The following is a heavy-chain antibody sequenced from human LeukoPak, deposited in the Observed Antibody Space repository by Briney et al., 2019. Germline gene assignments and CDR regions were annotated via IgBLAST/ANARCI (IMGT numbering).Heavy chain of an antibody. Sequence: ASVKVSCKASGYTFTSYYMHWVRQAPGQGLEWMGWINTNTGNPTYAQGFTGRFVFSLDTSVSTAYLQISSLKAEDTAVYYCAREQGMIFGVVMNYYYGMDVWGQGTTVTVSS. J-gene: IGHJ6*02. CDR2: INTNTGNP. CDR1: GYTFTSYY. V-gene: IGHV7-4-1*02. CDR3: AREQGMIFGVVMNYYYGMDV. D-gene: IGHD3-3*01.